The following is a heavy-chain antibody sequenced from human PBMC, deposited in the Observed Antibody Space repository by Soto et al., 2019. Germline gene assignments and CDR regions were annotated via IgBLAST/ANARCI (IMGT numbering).Heavy chain of an antibody. CDR1: VFTFISYS. CDR2: ISSSSSTI. J-gene: IGHJ6*02. CDR3: ARDLARVGYSSGWSTYWDKYYYYYGMDV. Sequence: HPGWSLRLSCASSVFTFISYSMNWVRQAPGKGLEWVSYISSSSSTIYYADSVKGRFTISRDNAKNSLYLQMNSLRDEDTAVYYCARDLARVGYSSGWSTYWDKYYYYYGMDVWGQGTTVTVSS. V-gene: IGHV3-48*02. D-gene: IGHD6-19*01.